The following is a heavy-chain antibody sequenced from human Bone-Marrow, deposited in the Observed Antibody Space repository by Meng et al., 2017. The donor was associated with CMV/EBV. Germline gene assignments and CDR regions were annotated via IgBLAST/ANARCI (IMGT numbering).Heavy chain of an antibody. D-gene: IGHD3-3*01. CDR1: GFTFSTYA. Sequence: GESLKISCAASGFTFSTYAMHWVRQAPGKGLEWVAFISFDGKDKFYAGSVKGRFTISRDNSKNRLYLQMDSLRSDDSAVYYCARASAGGFWSAIYRDYFYYGMDVWGQGTTVTVSS. CDR3: ARASAGGFWSAIYRDYFYYGMDV. J-gene: IGHJ6*02. CDR2: ISFDGKDK. V-gene: IGHV3-30*04.